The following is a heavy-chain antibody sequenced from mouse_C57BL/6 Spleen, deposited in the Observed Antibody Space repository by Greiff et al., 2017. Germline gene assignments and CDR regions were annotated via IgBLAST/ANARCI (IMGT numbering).Heavy chain of an antibody. V-gene: IGHV5-4*01. J-gene: IGHJ3*01. CDR2: ISDGGSYT. CDR1: GFTFSSYA. Sequence: DVKLQESGGGLVKPGGSLKLSCAASGFTFSSYAMSWVRQTPEKRLEWVATISDGGSYTYYPDNVKGRFTISSDNAKNNLYLQMSHLKSEDTAMYYCARERAYDGYYPYAYWGQGTLVTVSA. CDR3: ARERAYDGYYPYAY. D-gene: IGHD2-3*01.